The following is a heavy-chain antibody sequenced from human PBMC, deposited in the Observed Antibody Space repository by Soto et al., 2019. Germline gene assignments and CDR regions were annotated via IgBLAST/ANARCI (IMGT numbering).Heavy chain of an antibody. CDR3: ASRSSGWYAIPYYYYGMDV. Sequence: QVQLVESGGGVVQPGRSLRLSCAASGFTFSSYAMHWVRQAPGKGLEWVAVISYDGSNKYYADSVKGRFTISRDNSKNTLYLQMTSLRAEDTAVYYCASRSSGWYAIPYYYYGMDVWGQGTTVTVSS. CDR2: ISYDGSNK. J-gene: IGHJ6*02. CDR1: GFTFSSYA. V-gene: IGHV3-30-3*01. D-gene: IGHD6-19*01.